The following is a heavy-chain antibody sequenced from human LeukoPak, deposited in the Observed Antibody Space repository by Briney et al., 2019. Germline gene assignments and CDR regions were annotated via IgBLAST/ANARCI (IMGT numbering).Heavy chain of an antibody. D-gene: IGHD3-10*01. CDR3: ASRGGSGSYYEDYFDY. Sequence: ASVKVSCKASGYTFTSYGISWVRQAPGQGLEWMGWISAYNGNTNYAQKLQGRVTMTTDTSTSTAYMELRSLRSDDTAVYYCASRGGSGSYYEDYFDYWGQGTLVTVSS. CDR1: GYTFTSYG. V-gene: IGHV1-18*01. CDR2: ISAYNGNT. J-gene: IGHJ4*02.